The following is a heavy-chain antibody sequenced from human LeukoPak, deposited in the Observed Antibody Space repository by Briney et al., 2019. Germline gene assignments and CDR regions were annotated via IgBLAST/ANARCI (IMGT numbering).Heavy chain of an antibody. V-gene: IGHV3-48*03. J-gene: IGHJ4*02. D-gene: IGHD6-19*01. CDR2: ISSSGDTI. CDR3: ARDHGYSSGWYNVY. Sequence: GGSLRLSCAASGFTFSRYEMNWVRQAPGKGLEWVSYISSSGDTIYYADSVKGRFTISRDNAKNSLYLQMNSLRAEDTAVYYCARDHGYSSGWYNVYWGQGTLVTVSS. CDR1: GFTFSRYE.